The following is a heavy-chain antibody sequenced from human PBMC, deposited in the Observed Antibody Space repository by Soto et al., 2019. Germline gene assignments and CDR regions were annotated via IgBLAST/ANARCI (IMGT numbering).Heavy chain of an antibody. CDR3: ARGRKDIVVVPAAMKSPGVGFRNWFDP. CDR2: INHSGST. V-gene: IGHV4-34*01. CDR1: GGSISSYY. J-gene: IGHJ5*02. D-gene: IGHD2-2*01. Sequence: SETLCLTCTVSGGSISSYYVSWIRQPPGKGLEWIGEINHSGSTNYNPSLKSRVTISVDTSKNQFSLKLSSVTAADTAVYYCARGRKDIVVVPAAMKSPGVGFRNWFDPWGQGALVTVSS.